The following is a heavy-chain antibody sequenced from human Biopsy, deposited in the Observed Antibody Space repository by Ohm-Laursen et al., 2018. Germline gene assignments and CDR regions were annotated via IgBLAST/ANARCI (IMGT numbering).Heavy chain of an antibody. D-gene: IGHD2-21*02. CDR2: MSNSGST. Sequence: SHTLSLTCTVSRGPLSSYYWLCIRKPPAKGLVWIGDMSNSGSTNYNTSLKTRVTISLDPPKNQFSLKLSSVTAAVTAVYYRVRVSVTAYTLPRWFFDLWGRGTLVTVSS. CDR1: RGPLSSYY. J-gene: IGHJ2*01. V-gene: IGHV4-59*07. CDR3: VRVSVTAYTLPRWFFDL.